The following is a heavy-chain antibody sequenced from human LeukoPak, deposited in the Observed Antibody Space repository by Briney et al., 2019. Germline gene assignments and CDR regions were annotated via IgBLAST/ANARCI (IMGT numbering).Heavy chain of an antibody. CDR2: ISSSSSYI. Sequence: PGRSLRLSCAASGFTFSSYSMNWVRQAPGKGLEWVSSISSSSSYIYYADSVKGRFTISRDNAKNSLYLQMNSLRAEDTAVYYCARDCSSTSCYTFFSYYYGMDVWGQGTTVTVSS. D-gene: IGHD2-2*02. CDR1: GFTFSSYS. CDR3: ARDCSSTSCYTFFSYYYGMDV. V-gene: IGHV3-21*01. J-gene: IGHJ6*02.